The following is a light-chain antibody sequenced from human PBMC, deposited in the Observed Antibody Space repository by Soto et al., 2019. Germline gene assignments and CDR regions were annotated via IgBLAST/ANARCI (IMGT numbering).Light chain of an antibody. CDR2: GAS. Sequence: EIVLTQSPGTLSLSPGERATLSCRASQSVTNSYFAWYQQKPGQAPRLLIYGASSRATGIPDRFGGSGSGTNFPPNISKLEPEDFAVDFRQHLGRSPDTFGQGTKLEIK. J-gene: IGKJ2*01. V-gene: IGKV3-20*01. CDR3: QHLGRSPDT. CDR1: QSVTNSY.